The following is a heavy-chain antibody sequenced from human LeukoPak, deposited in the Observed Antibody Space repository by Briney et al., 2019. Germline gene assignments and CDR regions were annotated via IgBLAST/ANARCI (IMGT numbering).Heavy chain of an antibody. Sequence: SETLSLTCTVSGGSISSSSYYWGWIRQPPGKGLEWIGSIYYSGSTNYNPSLKSRVTISVDTSKNQFSLKLSSVTAADTAVYYCARGVSKGDAFDIWGQGTMVTVSS. D-gene: IGHD3-10*01. V-gene: IGHV4-39*07. CDR2: IYYSGST. CDR3: ARGVSKGDAFDI. J-gene: IGHJ3*02. CDR1: GGSISSSSYY.